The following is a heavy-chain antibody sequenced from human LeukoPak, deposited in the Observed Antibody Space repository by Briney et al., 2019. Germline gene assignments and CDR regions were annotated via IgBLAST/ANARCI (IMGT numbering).Heavy chain of an antibody. V-gene: IGHV3-66*01. D-gene: IGHD3-16*01. J-gene: IGHJ4*02. CDR2: IYSGGST. CDR1: GFTFSSYW. CDR3: ARDGGYRDYFDY. Sequence: GGSLRLSCAASGFTFSSYWMSWVRQAPGKGLEWVSVIYSGGSTYYADSVKGRFTISRDNSKNTLYLQMNSLRAEDTAVYYCARDGGYRDYFDYWGQGTLVTVSS.